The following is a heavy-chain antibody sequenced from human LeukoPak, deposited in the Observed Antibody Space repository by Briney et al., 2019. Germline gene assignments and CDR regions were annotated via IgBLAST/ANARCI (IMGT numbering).Heavy chain of an antibody. Sequence: SETLSLTCAVSGSAIRSGFYWGRLRQPPGKELEWIGSIYHGGSTYYTPSLKSRVTISVDTSKNHFSLSLNSVTVADTAVYYCARYRYGGPADYWGPGIQITVSS. V-gene: IGHV4-38-2*01. J-gene: IGHJ4*02. CDR3: ARYRYGGPADY. CDR2: IYHGGST. D-gene: IGHD3-16*02. CDR1: GSAIRSGFY.